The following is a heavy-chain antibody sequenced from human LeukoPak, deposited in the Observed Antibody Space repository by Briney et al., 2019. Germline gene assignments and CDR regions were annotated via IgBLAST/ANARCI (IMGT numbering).Heavy chain of an antibody. Sequence: NSSETLSLTCTVSGGSISSSSYYWGWIRQPPGRGLEWIGSIYYSGSTYYNPSLKSRVTISVDTSKNQFSLKLSSVTAADTAVYYCARDSSGYYRLHGWFDPWGQGTLVTVSS. D-gene: IGHD3-22*01. CDR1: GGSISSSSYY. CDR2: IYYSGST. J-gene: IGHJ5*02. V-gene: IGHV4-39*07. CDR3: ARDSSGYYRLHGWFDP.